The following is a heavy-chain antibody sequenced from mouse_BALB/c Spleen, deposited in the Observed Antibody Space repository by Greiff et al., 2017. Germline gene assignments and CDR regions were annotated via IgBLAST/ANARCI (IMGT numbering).Heavy chain of an antibody. CDR3: ARIIYYYGSAWFAY. Sequence: VQLQQSGAELMKPGASVKISCKATGYTFSSYWIEWVKQRPGHGLEWIGEILPGSGSTNYNEKFKGKATFTADTSSNTAYMQLSSLTSEDSAVYYCARIIYYYGSAWFAYWGQGTLVTVSA. V-gene: IGHV1-9*01. CDR1: GYTFSSYW. J-gene: IGHJ3*01. D-gene: IGHD1-1*01. CDR2: ILPGSGST.